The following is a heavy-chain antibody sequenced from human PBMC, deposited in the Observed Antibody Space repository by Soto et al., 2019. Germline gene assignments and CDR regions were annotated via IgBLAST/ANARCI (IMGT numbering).Heavy chain of an antibody. V-gene: IGHV1-2*02. CDR2: INANSGGT. D-gene: IGHD2-15*01. J-gene: IGHJ6*02. CDR1: GYTFTGYY. Sequence: GASVKVSCKASGYTFTGYYMHWVRQAPGQGLEWMGWINANSGGTNYAQKFQGRVTMTWDTSISTAYMELSRLRSDDTAVYYCARARADLYCSGGSCYRTNYYYYYGMDVWGQGTTVTVSS. CDR3: ARARADLYCSGGSCYRTNYYYYYGMDV.